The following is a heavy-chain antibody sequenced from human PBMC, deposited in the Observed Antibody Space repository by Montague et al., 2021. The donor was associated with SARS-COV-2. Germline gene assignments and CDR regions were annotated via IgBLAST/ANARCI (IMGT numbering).Heavy chain of an antibody. J-gene: IGHJ3*02. Sequence: PALVKPTQTLTLTCTFSGLSLSTSGMCVSWIRQPPGKALEWLARIDWDDDKYYSTSLKTRLTISKDTSKNQVVLTMTNMDPVDTATYYCARTPYYYDSSGYYYGAFDIWGQGTMVTVSS. CDR1: GLSLSTSGMC. CDR2: IDWDDDK. V-gene: IGHV2-70*11. D-gene: IGHD3-22*01. CDR3: ARTPYYYDSSGYYYGAFDI.